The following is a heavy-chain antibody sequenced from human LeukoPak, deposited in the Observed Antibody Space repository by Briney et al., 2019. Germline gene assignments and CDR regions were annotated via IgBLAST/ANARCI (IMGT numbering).Heavy chain of an antibody. V-gene: IGHV3-23*01. J-gene: IGHJ4*02. CDR1: GFTLSSYG. Sequence: PGGSLRLSCAASGFTLSSYGMSWVRQAPGKGLEWVSAISGSGGSTYYADSVKGRFTISRDNSKNTLYLQMNSLRAEDTAVYYCAKDRQWLVLRLGYWGQGTLVTVSS. CDR3: AKDRQWLVLRLGY. CDR2: ISGSGGST. D-gene: IGHD3-16*01.